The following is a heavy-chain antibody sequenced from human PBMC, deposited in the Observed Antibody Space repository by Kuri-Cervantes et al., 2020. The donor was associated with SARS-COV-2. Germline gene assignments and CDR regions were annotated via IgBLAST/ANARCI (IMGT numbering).Heavy chain of an antibody. D-gene: IGHD5-18*01. CDR1: GFTVSSNY. V-gene: IGHV3-48*01. CDR3: ARDLSSGLWAFDY. CDR2: ISSSSSTI. J-gene: IGHJ4*02. Sequence: GGSLRLSCAASGFTVSSNYMSWVRQAPGKGLEWVSYISSSSSTIYYADSVKGRFTISRDNAKNSLYLQMNSLRAEDTAVYYCARDLSSGLWAFDYWGQGTLVTVSS.